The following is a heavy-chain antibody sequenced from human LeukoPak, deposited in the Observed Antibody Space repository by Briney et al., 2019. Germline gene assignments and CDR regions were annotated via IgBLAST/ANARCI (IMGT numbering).Heavy chain of an antibody. J-gene: IGHJ4*02. CDR1: GVSISGSSYY. D-gene: IGHD3-10*01. CDR2: IYYSGST. Sequence: PSETLSLTCTVSGVSISGSSYYWGWIRQPPGKGLEWIGSIYYSGSTYYNPSLKSRVTISVDTSKNQFSLKLNSVTATDTAVYYYARHYGPWGQGTLVTVSS. V-gene: IGHV4-39*01. CDR3: ARHYGP.